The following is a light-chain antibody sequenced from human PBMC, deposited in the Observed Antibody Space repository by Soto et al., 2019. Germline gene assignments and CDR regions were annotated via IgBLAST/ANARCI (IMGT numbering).Light chain of an antibody. V-gene: IGLV1-44*01. Sequence: QSVLTQPPSASGTPGQRVTISCSGSSSNIGSNTVNWYQQLPVTAPKLLIYSNNQRPSGVPDRFSGSKSGTSASLAISGLQSEDEADYYCAAWDDSLNGPVLGTGTKLTVL. J-gene: IGLJ1*01. CDR1: SSNIGSNT. CDR3: AAWDDSLNGPV. CDR2: SNN.